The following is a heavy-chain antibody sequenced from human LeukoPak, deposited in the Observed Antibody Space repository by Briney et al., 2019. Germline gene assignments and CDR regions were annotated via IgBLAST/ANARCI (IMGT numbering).Heavy chain of an antibody. D-gene: IGHD1-20*01. V-gene: IGHV3-11*01. CDR1: GFTFSDYY. CDR3: ARDGKGSITGTLPYYYYGMDV. J-gene: IGHJ6*02. CDR2: ISSSGSTI. Sequence: TGGSLRLSCAASGFTFSDYYMSWIRQAPGKGLEWVSYISSSGSTIYYADSVKGRFTISRDNAKNSLYLQMNSLRAEDTAVYYCARDGKGSITGTLPYYYYGMDVWGQGTTVTVSS.